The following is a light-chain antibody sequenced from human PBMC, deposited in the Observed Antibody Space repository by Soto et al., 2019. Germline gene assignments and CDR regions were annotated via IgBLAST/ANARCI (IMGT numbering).Light chain of an antibody. Sequence: QSVLTQPPSVSGAPGQRVTISCTGSSSNIGAGYDVYWYQQLPGTAPKLLIYYNTNRPSGVPDRFSGSRSGTSASLAITGLQAEDEADYYCQSYDSSLSGSIFGGGTKLTVL. V-gene: IGLV1-40*01. CDR2: YNT. CDR3: QSYDSSLSGSI. J-gene: IGLJ2*01. CDR1: SSNIGAGYD.